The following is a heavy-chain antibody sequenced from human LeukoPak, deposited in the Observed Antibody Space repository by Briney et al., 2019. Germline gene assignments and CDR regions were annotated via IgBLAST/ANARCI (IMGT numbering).Heavy chain of an antibody. CDR2: INHSGST. D-gene: IGHD3-10*01. Sequence: PGGSLRLSCAASGFTFSSYAMSWVRQPPGKGLEWIGEINHSGSTNYNPSLKSRVTISVDTSKNQFSLKLSSVTAADTAVYYCARGPQITMVRGVIISPFDYWGQGTLVTVSS. J-gene: IGHJ4*02. V-gene: IGHV4-34*01. CDR3: ARGPQITMVRGVIISPFDY. CDR1: GFTFSSYA.